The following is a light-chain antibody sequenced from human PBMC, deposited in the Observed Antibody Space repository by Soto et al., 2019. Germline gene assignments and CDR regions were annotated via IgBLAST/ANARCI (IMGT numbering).Light chain of an antibody. CDR1: SSDVGGYNY. CDR3: CSYAGSYTYV. Sequence: QSVLTQPRSVSGSPGQSVTISCTGTSSDVGGYNYVSWYQQHPGKAPKLMIYDVSKRPSGVPDRFSGSKSGNTASLTISGPQAEDEADYYCCSYAGSYTYVFGTGTKVIVL. CDR2: DVS. J-gene: IGLJ1*01. V-gene: IGLV2-11*01.